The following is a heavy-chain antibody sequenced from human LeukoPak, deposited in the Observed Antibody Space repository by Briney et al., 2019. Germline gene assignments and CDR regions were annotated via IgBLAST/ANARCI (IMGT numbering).Heavy chain of an antibody. V-gene: IGHV3-30*18. J-gene: IGHJ5*02. Sequence: GRSLRLSCAASGFTFSSYGMHWVRQAPGKGLEWVAVIPYDGSNKYYADSVKGRFTISRDNSKNTLYLQMNSLRAEDTAVYYCAKDDQHYGDYPGWFDPWGQGTLVTVSS. CDR2: IPYDGSNK. D-gene: IGHD4-17*01. CDR3: AKDDQHYGDYPGWFDP. CDR1: GFTFSSYG.